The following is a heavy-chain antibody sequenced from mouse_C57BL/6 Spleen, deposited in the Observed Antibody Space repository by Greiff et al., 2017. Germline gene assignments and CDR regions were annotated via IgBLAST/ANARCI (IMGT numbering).Heavy chain of an antibody. Sequence: VQLQQPGAELLKPGASVKMSCKASGYTFTSYWTTWVKQRPGQGLEWIGDIYPGSGSTNYNEKFKSKATLTVDTSSSTAYMQLSSLTSEDSAVYYCASPYYYGSSFWYFDVWGTGTTVTVSS. V-gene: IGHV1-55*01. J-gene: IGHJ1*03. CDR1: GYTFTSYW. CDR2: IYPGSGST. D-gene: IGHD1-1*01. CDR3: ASPYYYGSSFWYFDV.